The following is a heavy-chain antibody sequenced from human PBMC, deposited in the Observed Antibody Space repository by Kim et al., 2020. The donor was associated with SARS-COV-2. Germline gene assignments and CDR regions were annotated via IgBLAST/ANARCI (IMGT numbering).Heavy chain of an antibody. D-gene: IGHD2-21*02. CDR3: ARGGRGDHFYNGMDG. J-gene: IGHJ6*02. CDR1: GYTFAAYG. V-gene: IGHV1-18*01. Sequence: ASVKVSCKASGYTFAAYGISWVRQARGQGLEWMGGIGAYNGMSDYGQTFHDRITMTTDISSNTAYLEVRSLRSYDTAIYYCARGGRGDHFYNGMDGWGQGTAVIVSS. CDR2: IGAYNGMS.